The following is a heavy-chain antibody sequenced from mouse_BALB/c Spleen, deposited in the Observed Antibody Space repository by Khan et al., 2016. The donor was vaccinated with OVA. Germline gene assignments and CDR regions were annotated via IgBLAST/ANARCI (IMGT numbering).Heavy chain of an antibody. Sequence: QIQLVQSGPELKKPGETVKISCKASGYTFTNYGMNWVMQAPGKGLKWMGWINTYTGEPTYADDFKGRSAFSLETSASTAYLQINNLKYEDMAVYFCARIAALWYSDVRGAGTTVTVSS. CDR1: GYTFTNYG. V-gene: IGHV9-1*02. CDR2: INTYTGEP. CDR3: ARIAALWYSDV. J-gene: IGHJ1*01.